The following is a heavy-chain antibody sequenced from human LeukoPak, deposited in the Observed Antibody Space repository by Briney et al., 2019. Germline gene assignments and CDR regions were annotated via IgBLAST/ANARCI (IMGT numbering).Heavy chain of an antibody. CDR1: GFTFSSYA. Sequence: GGSLRLSCAASGFTFSSYAMSWVRQAPGKELEWVSAISGSGGSTYYADSVKGRFTISRDNSKNTLYLQMNSLRAEDTAVYYCAKGGAELLWFGELLTSFDYWGQGTLVTVSS. CDR3: AKGGAELLWFGELLTSFDY. V-gene: IGHV3-23*01. J-gene: IGHJ4*02. D-gene: IGHD3-10*01. CDR2: ISGSGGST.